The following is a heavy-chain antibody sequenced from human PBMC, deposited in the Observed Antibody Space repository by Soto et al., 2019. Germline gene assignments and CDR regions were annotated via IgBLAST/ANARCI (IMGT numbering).Heavy chain of an antibody. CDR2: ISSSGSTI. CDR1: GFTFSSYE. D-gene: IGHD2-2*01. CDR3: ARVKVVPAARPSGMDV. V-gene: IGHV3-48*03. Sequence: LRLSCAASGFTFSSYEMNWVRQAPGKGLEWVSYISSSGSTIYYADSVKGRFTISRDNAKNSLYLQMNSLRAEDTAVYSCARVKVVPAARPSGMDVWGQGTTVTVSS. J-gene: IGHJ6*02.